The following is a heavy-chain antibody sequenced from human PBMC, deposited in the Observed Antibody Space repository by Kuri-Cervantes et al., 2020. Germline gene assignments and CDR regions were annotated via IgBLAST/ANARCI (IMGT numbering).Heavy chain of an antibody. CDR2: ISAYNGDT. J-gene: IGHJ4*02. CDR1: GYTFTSYA. CDR3: ARLAGVVPAAISSPNFDY. V-gene: IGHV1-18*01. D-gene: IGHD2-2*01. Sequence: ASVKVSCKASGYTFTSYAISWVRQAPGQGLEWMGWISAYNGDTNYAQKLQGRVTMTTDTSTSTAYMGLRSLRSDDTAVYYCARLAGVVPAAISSPNFDYWGQGTLVTVSS.